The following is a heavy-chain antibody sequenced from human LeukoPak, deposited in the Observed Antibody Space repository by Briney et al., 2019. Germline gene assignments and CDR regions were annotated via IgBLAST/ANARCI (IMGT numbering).Heavy chain of an antibody. D-gene: IGHD3-22*01. CDR1: GYTLTELS. Sequence: ASVKVSCKVSGYTLTELSMHWVRQAPGKGLEWMGGFDPEDGETIYAQKFQGRVTMTTDTSTSTAYMELRSLRSDDTAVYYCAKHVYDSSGYFDYWGQGTLVTVSS. J-gene: IGHJ4*02. CDR3: AKHVYDSSGYFDY. CDR2: FDPEDGET. V-gene: IGHV1-24*01.